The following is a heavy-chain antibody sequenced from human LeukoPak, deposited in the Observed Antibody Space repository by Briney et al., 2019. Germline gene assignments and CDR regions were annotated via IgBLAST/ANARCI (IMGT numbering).Heavy chain of an antibody. J-gene: IGHJ4*02. CDR2: IYYSGST. D-gene: IGHD3-3*01. V-gene: IGHV4-59*08. Sequence: SETLSLTCTVSGGSISSYYWNWIRQPPGKGLEWIGYIYYSGSTNYNPSLKSRVTISVDTSKNQFSLKLSSVTAADTAVYYCARHEYDFWSGYSYYFDYWGQGTLVTVSS. CDR3: ARHEYDFWSGYSYYFDY. CDR1: GGSISSYY.